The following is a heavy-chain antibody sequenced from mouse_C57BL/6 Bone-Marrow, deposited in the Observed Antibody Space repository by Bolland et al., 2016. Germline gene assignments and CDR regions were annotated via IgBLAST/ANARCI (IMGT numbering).Heavy chain of an antibody. V-gene: IGHV1-26*01. D-gene: IGHD1-1*01. CDR3: ARSTVVAFDY. Sequence: TSYNQKFKGKATLTVDKSSSTAYMELRSLTSEDSAVYYCARSTVVAFDYWGQGTT. CDR2: T. J-gene: IGHJ2*01.